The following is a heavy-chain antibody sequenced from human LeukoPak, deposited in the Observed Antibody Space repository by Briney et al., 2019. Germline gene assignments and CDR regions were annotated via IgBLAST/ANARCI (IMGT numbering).Heavy chain of an antibody. CDR3: ATVGLICSSTSCYFDY. CDR2: FDPEDGET. D-gene: IGHD2-2*01. J-gene: IGHJ4*02. V-gene: IGHV1-24*01. Sequence: GASVKVSCKVSGYTLTELSMHWVRQAPGKGFEWMGGFDPEDGETIYAQRFQGRVTMTEDTSTDTAYMELSSLRSEDTAVYYCATVGLICSSTSCYFDYWGQGTLVTVSS. CDR1: GYTLTELS.